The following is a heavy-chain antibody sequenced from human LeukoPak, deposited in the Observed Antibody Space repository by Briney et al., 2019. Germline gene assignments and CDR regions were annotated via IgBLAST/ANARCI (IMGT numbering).Heavy chain of an antibody. CDR2: INYNGAIT. Sequence: PGGSLRLSCATSGFTFVDYGLSWVRRAPGKGLEWLCAINYNGAITGYADSVKGRFTISRDNAKNSLYLQMNSLRAEDTAVYYCARGRYCSSTSCYTSLYYMDVWGKGTTVTVSS. CDR3: ARGRYCSSTSCYTSLYYMDV. V-gene: IGHV3-20*04. CDR1: GFTFVDYG. J-gene: IGHJ6*03. D-gene: IGHD2-2*02.